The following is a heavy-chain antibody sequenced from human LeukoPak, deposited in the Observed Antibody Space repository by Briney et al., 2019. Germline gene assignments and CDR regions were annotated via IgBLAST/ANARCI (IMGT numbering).Heavy chain of an antibody. D-gene: IGHD1-26*01. CDR2: ISGSGGRT. V-gene: IGHV3-23*01. CDR3: AVGATDEMENY. Sequence: PGGSLRLSCAASGFTFSSYAMNWVRQAPGKGLEWVSDISGSGGRTYYADSVKGRFTISRDNAKNSLYLQMNSLRAEDTALYYCAVGATDEMENYWGQGTLVTVSS. J-gene: IGHJ4*02. CDR1: GFTFSSYA.